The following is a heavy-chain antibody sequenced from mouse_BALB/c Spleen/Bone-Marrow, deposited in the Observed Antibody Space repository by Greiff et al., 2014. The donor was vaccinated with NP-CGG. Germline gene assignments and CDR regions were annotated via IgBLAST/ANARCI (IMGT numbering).Heavy chain of an antibody. CDR3: AGCLYGYTATFDY. J-gene: IGHJ2*02. Sequence: EVQLQQSGAELVKPGASVKLSCTASGFNIKDTYMHWVKQRPEQGLEWIGRIDPANGNTKYDPKFQGKATITADTSSNTAYLQLIILTSEDTAVYYCAGCLYGYTATFDYWGQGTSLTVSS. CDR2: IDPANGNT. V-gene: IGHV14-3*02. D-gene: IGHD1-2*01. CDR1: GFNIKDTY.